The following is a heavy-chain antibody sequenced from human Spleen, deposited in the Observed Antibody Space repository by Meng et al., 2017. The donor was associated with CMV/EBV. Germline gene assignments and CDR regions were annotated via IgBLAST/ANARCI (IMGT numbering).Heavy chain of an antibody. J-gene: IGHJ6*02. CDR3: ARDLAGNHGYYYYGMDV. CDR2: IRYDGSNK. Sequence: GGSLRLSCAASGFTFSSYGMHWVRQAPGKGLEWVAFIRYDGSNKYYADSVKGRFTISRDNSKNTLYLQMNSLRAEDTAVYYCARDLAGNHGYYYYGMDVWGQGTTVTVSS. CDR1: GFTFSSYG. D-gene: IGHD3-3*02. V-gene: IGHV3-30*02.